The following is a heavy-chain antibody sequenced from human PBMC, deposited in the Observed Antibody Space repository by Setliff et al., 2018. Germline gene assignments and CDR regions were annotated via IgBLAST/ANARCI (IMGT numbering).Heavy chain of an antibody. D-gene: IGHD3-22*01. CDR2: IIPIFGTA. J-gene: IGHJ4*02. Sequence: SVKVSCKASGGTFSSYAISWVRQAPGQGLEWMGRIIPIFGTANYAQKYQGRVTITADKSTSTAYMELSSLRSEDTAVYYCARDRPPYYYDSSGYYYSAGTFDYFGQGKRGNVSS. V-gene: IGHV1-69*06. CDR3: ARDRPPYYYDSSGYYYSAGTFDY. CDR1: GGTFSSYA.